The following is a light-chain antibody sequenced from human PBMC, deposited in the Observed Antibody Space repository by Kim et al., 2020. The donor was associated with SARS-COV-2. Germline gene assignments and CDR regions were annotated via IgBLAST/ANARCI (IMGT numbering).Light chain of an antibody. V-gene: IGKV3-11*01. CDR2: GAS. J-gene: IGKJ4*01. CDR1: QNIGTL. Sequence: EIVLTQSPATLSLSPGERATLSCRASQNIGTLLAWFQQKPGQAPRLLIYGASNRATGIPARFSGSGSGTDFTLTISSLEAEDFAVYYCQQAYTWPITLGGGTKVDIK. CDR3: QQAYTWPIT.